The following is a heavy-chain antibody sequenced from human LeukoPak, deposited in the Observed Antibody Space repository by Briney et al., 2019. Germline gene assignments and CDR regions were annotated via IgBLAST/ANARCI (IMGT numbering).Heavy chain of an antibody. Sequence: GGSLRLSCAASGFTYSSYGIHWVRQAPGKGLEWVAVIWYDGTNKYYADSVKGRFTISRDNSKNTLYLQMNSPRAEDTAVYYCARFYYDYYYYGMDVWGQGTTVTVSS. V-gene: IGHV3-33*01. CDR1: GFTYSSYG. CDR2: IWYDGTNK. J-gene: IGHJ6*02. CDR3: ARFYYDYYYYGMDV. D-gene: IGHD3-16*01.